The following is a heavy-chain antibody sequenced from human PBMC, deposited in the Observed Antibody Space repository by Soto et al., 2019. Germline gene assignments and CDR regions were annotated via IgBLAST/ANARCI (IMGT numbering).Heavy chain of an antibody. Sequence: EVQLLESGGGLVQPGGSLRVSCAASGFTFSSYAMSWVRQAPGKGQEWVSVISPSGGSTYYADSVKGRFTISRDNSKNTLYLQMNRLRAEATAVYFCAKVTRGPLSSRSYDVNYLDYLGQGALVTVSS. CDR2: ISPSGGST. V-gene: IGHV3-23*01. CDR3: AKVTRGPLSSRSYDVNYLDY. D-gene: IGHD3-10*01. CDR1: GFTFSSYA. J-gene: IGHJ4*02.